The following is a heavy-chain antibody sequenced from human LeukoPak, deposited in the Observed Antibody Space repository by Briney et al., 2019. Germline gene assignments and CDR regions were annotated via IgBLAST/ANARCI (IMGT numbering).Heavy chain of an antibody. CDR1: GFTFSSYW. Sequence: GGSLRLSCAASGFTFSSYWMHWVRQVPGKGVVWLSRISSDGSSTEYADSVKGRFTISRDNTKNTLYLQMNSLRVEDTAVYYCARVLAVAGSSILRSWGQGTLVTVSS. J-gene: IGHJ5*02. CDR2: ISSDGSST. V-gene: IGHV3-74*01. D-gene: IGHD6-19*01. CDR3: ARVLAVAGSSILRS.